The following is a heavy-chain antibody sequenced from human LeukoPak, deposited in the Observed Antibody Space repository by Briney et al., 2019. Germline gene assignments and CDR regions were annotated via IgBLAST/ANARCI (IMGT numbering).Heavy chain of an antibody. CDR1: GGSVSSGSYY. CDR3: ARAETYYDFWSGYLNWFDP. CDR2: IYYSGST. D-gene: IGHD3-3*01. Sequence: SETLSLTCTVSGGSVSSGSYYWSWIRQPPGKGLEWIGYIYYSGSTNYNPSLKSRVTISVDTSKNQFSLKLSSVTAADTAVHYCARAETYYDFWSGYLNWFDPWGQGTLVTVSS. V-gene: IGHV4-61*01. J-gene: IGHJ5*02.